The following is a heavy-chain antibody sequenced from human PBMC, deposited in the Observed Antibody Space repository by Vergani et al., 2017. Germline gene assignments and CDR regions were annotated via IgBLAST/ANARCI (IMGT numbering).Heavy chain of an antibody. J-gene: IGHJ6*02. CDR1: GFTFGDDA. D-gene: IGHD4-23*01. V-gene: IGHV3-49*03. CDR2: IRTKSQGETT. CDR3: ARGSGEGRWLIEDV. Sequence: EVQLVESGGELVQPGRPLRLSCTASGFTFGDDAISWFRQAPGKGPEWVAFIRTKSQGETTEYAASVKGRFFISRNDSKGVAYLQMNSLRTEDTAVYFCARGSGEGRWLIEDVWGQGTTVTVSS.